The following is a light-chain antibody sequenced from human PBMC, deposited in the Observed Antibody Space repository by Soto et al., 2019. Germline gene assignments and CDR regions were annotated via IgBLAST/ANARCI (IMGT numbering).Light chain of an antibody. CDR3: QQRSNWPPT. Sequence: EIVLTQSPATLSLSPGESATLSCRASQSLSYYLAWYQQKPGQAPRLLIYDASHRATGIPARLSGSGSGTDFTLTISSLEPEDFAVYYCQQRSNWPPTFGQGTKVDIK. J-gene: IGKJ1*01. CDR2: DAS. V-gene: IGKV3-11*01. CDR1: QSLSYY.